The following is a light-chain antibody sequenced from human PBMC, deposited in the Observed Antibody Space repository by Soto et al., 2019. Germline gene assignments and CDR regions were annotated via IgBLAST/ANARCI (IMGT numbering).Light chain of an antibody. CDR2: VVT. Sequence: QSALTQPASVSGSLGQSITISCTGTNSDVGAYNYVSWYQQHPDKAPKLLIFVVTNRPSGVSGRFSGSKSGITASLSISGLQPEDEADYYCTSYSSSSPVLFGGGTKVTVL. CDR3: TSYSSSSPVL. V-gene: IGLV2-14*01. J-gene: IGLJ2*01. CDR1: NSDVGAYNY.